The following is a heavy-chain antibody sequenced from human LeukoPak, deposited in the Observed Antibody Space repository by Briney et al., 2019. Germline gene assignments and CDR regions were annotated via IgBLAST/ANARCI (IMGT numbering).Heavy chain of an antibody. CDR1: GLTFRDAW. CDR2: IKSKVSGETT. V-gene: IGHV3-15*01. Sequence: GGSLRLSCAVSGLTFRDAWVSWARQAPGKGLEWIGRIKSKVSGETTDYAEPVKGRFTISRDDSKNTIYLQLNSLKTEDTAVYYCSWIRGALGYFFMDVWGKGTTVTISS. J-gene: IGHJ6*03. CDR3: SWIRGALGYFFMDV. D-gene: IGHD3-10*01.